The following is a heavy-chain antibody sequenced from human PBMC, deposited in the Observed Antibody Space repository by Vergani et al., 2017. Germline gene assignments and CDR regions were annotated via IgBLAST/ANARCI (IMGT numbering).Heavy chain of an antibody. CDR3: AKEGGGYCSGGTCYPEY. V-gene: IGHV3-23*01. D-gene: IGHD2-15*01. CDR2: ISSDGGST. CDR1: GFTFSTYA. Sequence: EVQLLESGGGSAQPGGSLRLSCAASGFTFSTYAMTWVRQAPGKGLEWVSTISSDGGSTYYADSVKGRFTISRDNSKNTLYLQMKSLRPEDTAVYYCAKEGGGYCSGGTCYPEYWGQGTLVIVSS. J-gene: IGHJ4*02.